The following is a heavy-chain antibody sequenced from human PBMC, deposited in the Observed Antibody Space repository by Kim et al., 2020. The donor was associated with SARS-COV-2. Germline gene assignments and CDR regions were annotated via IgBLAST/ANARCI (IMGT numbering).Heavy chain of an antibody. CDR2: IYYSGST. V-gene: IGHV4-39*01. J-gene: IGHJ3*02. Sequence: SETLSLTCTVSGGSISSSSYYWGWIRQPPGKGLEWIGSIYYSGSTYYNPSLKSRVTISVDTSKNQFSLKLSSVTAADTAVYYCASPKRGNMASGAFDIWGQGTMVTVSS. CDR3: ASPKRGNMASGAFDI. CDR1: GGSISSSSYY. D-gene: IGHD7-27*01.